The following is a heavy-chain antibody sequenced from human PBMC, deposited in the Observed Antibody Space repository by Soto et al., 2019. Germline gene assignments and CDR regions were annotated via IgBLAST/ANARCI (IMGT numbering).Heavy chain of an antibody. CDR1: GFTLSTYG. Sequence: HPGGSLRLSCAASGFTLSTYGMHWVRQAPGKGLEWVAVISYDGSNKYYADSVKGRFTISRDNSKNTLYLQMNSLRAEDTAVYYCAKAVGYCSSTTCRDYYWYYGMDVWGQGTTVTVSS. D-gene: IGHD2-2*01. CDR3: AKAVGYCSSTTCRDYYWYYGMDV. CDR2: ISYDGSNK. J-gene: IGHJ6*02. V-gene: IGHV3-30*18.